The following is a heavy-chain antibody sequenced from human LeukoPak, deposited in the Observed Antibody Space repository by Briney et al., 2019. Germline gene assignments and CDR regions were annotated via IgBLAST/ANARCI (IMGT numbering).Heavy chain of an antibody. CDR1: GYRFTSYG. V-gene: IGHV1-18*01. CDR3: ARDDIASNAFDM. CDR2: ISAHNGNP. J-gene: IGHJ3*02. Sequence: SAVKETCMTSGYRFTSYGISWVRQAPGQGLEWMGWISAHNGNPNYAQNPQGRVTMTTDASTSTASMELRSLRSDDTAVYYCARDDIASNAFDMWGQGTNVPYSS. D-gene: IGHD2-15*01.